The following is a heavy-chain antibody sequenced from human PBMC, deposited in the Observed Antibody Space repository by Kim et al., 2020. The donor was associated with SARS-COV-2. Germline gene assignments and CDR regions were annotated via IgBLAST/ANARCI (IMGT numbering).Heavy chain of an antibody. J-gene: IGHJ5*02. CDR2: IHDSGRT. V-gene: IGHV4-59*01. CDR1: GGSISSDY. D-gene: IGHD1-26*01. Sequence: SETLSLTCSVSGGSISSDYWSWIRQPPKKRLEWIGYIHDSGRTDYNPSLKSRVTMSVDVSKNQFSLKLSAMTAADTAVYYCARGGGTVDLWGQGTLVTVSS. CDR3: ARGGGTVDL.